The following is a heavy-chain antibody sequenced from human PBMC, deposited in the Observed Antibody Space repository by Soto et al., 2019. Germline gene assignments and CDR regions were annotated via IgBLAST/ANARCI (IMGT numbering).Heavy chain of an antibody. D-gene: IGHD2-21*02. J-gene: IGHJ4*02. CDR3: AKDGPPAYCGGDCYSYYFDY. Sequence: GGSLRLSCAASGFTFSSYAMSWVRQAPGKGLEWVSAISGSGGSTYYADSVKGRFTISRDNSKNTLYLQMNSLRAEDTAVYYCAKDGPPAYCGGDCYSYYFDYWGQGTLVTVSS. CDR1: GFTFSSYA. CDR2: ISGSGGST. V-gene: IGHV3-23*01.